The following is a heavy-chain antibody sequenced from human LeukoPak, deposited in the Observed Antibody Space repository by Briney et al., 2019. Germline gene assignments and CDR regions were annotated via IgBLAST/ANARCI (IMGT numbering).Heavy chain of an antibody. CDR2: ISAYNGNT. CDR3: ARVPWSVVVPAAILDY. D-gene: IGHD2-2*01. Sequence: ASVRVSCKASGYTFTSYGISWVRQAPGQGLEWMGWISAYNGNTNYAQKLQGRVTMTTDTSTSTAYMELRSLRSDDTAVYYCARVPWSVVVPAAILDYWGQGTLAAVSS. CDR1: GYTFTSYG. J-gene: IGHJ4*01. V-gene: IGHV1-18*01.